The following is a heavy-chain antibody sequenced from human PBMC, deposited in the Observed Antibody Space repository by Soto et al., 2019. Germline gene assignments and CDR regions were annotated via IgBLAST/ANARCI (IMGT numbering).Heavy chain of an antibody. J-gene: IGHJ4*02. Sequence: QVQLVQSGAEVKKPGSSVKVSCKASGGTFSSYTISWVRQAPGQGLEWMGRIIPILGIANYAQKFQGRVTITADKSTSTAYMELSSLRSEDTAVYYCAREAQGSSWRFDYWGQGTLVTVSS. CDR2: IIPILGIA. CDR1: GGTFSSYT. D-gene: IGHD6-13*01. CDR3: AREAQGSSWRFDY. V-gene: IGHV1-69*08.